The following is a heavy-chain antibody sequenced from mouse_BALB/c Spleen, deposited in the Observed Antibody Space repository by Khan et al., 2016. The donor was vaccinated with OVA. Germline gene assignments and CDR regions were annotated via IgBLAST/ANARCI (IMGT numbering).Heavy chain of an antibody. CDR3: ARGGGTSPFAC. V-gene: IGHV5-15*02. Sequence: EVELEESGGGLVQPGGSRKLSCAASGFTFSDYGMAWVRQAPGKGPEWVAYISDLAYTFYYADTMTGRSTTPSKNTKNSLFLAMSSLRSGNTAMYYCARGGGTSPFACWGQGTLVTVSA. J-gene: IGHJ3*01. CDR2: ISDLAYTF. CDR1: GFTFSDYG.